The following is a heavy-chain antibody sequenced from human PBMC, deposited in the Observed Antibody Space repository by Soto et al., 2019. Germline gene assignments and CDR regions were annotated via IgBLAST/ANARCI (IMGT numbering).Heavy chain of an antibody. CDR3: AKDLLGGYTHGYVGAFDI. CDR1: GFSFSSYA. CDR2: ISGSVGTT. Sequence: GGSLRLSCAASGFSFSSYALSWVRQAPGKGLEWVSAISGSVGTTYYADSVKGRFTVSRDNSKNTLYLQLNSLRAEDTAVYYCAKDLLGGYTHGYVGAFDIWGQGAMVTVSS. V-gene: IGHV3-23*01. D-gene: IGHD5-18*01. J-gene: IGHJ3*02.